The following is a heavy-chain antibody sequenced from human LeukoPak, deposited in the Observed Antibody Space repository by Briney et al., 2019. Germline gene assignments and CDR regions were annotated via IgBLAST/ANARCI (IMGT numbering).Heavy chain of an antibody. CDR1: GGSFSGYY. J-gene: IGHJ4*02. V-gene: IGHV4-34*01. D-gene: IGHD4-23*01. CDR2: INHSGST. CDR3: AITDYGGNRYFDY. Sequence: PSETLSLTCAVYGGSFSGYYWSWIRQPPGKGLEWIGEINHSGSTNYNPSLKSRVTISVDTSKNQFSLKLSSVTAADTAVYYCAITDYGGNRYFDYWGQGTLVTVSS.